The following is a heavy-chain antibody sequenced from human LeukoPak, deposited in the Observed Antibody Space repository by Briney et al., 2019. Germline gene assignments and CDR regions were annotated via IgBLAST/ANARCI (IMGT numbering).Heavy chain of an antibody. Sequence: GGSLRLSCAASGFTFSIYAMSWVPQAPGKGLEWVSAISGSGGSTYYADSVKGRFTISRDNSKNTLYLQMNSLRAEDTAVYYCAKEEGSHAVAGTFDFWGKGTLVTVSS. J-gene: IGHJ4*02. CDR3: AKEEGSHAVAGTFDF. V-gene: IGHV3-23*01. D-gene: IGHD6-19*01. CDR1: GFTFSIYA. CDR2: ISGSGGST.